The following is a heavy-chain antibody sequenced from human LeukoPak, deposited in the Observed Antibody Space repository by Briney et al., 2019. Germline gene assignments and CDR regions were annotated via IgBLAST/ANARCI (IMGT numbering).Heavy chain of an antibody. CDR1: GGSINTYF. V-gene: IGHV4-59*08. Sequence: SETLSLTCTVSGGSINTYFWSWIRQPPGKGLEWIGYIYYSGSTNYNPSLKSRVTISVDTSKNQFSLKLSSVTAADTAVYYCARQIYYYDSSGYYRRPFDYWGQGTLVTVSS. J-gene: IGHJ4*02. CDR2: IYYSGST. D-gene: IGHD3-22*01. CDR3: ARQIYYYDSSGYYRRPFDY.